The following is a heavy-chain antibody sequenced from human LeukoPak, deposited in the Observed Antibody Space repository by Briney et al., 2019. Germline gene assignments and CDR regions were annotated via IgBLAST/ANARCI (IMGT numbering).Heavy chain of an antibody. CDR3: ASVPSSSWYAFDY. D-gene: IGHD6-13*01. J-gene: IGHJ4*02. CDR1: GGSFSGYY. V-gene: IGHV4-34*01. CDR2: INHSGST. Sequence: SETLSLTCAVHGGSFSGYYWSWIRQPPGKGLEWVGEINHSGSTNYNPSLKSRVTISVDTSKNQFSLKLSSVTAADTAVYYCASVPSSSWYAFDYWGQGTLVTVSS.